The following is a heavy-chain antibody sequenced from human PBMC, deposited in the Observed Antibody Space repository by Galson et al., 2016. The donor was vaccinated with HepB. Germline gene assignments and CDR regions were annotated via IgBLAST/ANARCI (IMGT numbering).Heavy chain of an antibody. V-gene: IGHV3-23*01. Sequence: SLRLSCAASGFTFSGYAMSWVRQAPGKGLQWISLIHNDGETTYSADSVKGRFTVSRDNSKNTLYLQMNSLRAEDTAVYYCAKQRGGAMGNYCFDYWGQGTLVTVSS. CDR2: IHNDGETT. J-gene: IGHJ4*02. CDR1: GFTFSGYA. CDR3: AKQRGGAMGNYCFDY. D-gene: IGHD5-18*01.